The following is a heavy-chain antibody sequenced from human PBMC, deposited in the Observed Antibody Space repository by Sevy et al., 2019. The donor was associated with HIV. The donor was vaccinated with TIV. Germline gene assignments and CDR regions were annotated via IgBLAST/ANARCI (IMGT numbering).Heavy chain of an antibody. J-gene: IGHJ4*02. Sequence: GGFLRLSCAASGFTFRTYALHWVRQAPGKGLEWVAVISYDGSYKNYADSVKGRFTISRDNSKNTLYLQMNSLRADDTALYYCTRDADYDLAWSPSDYWGQGTLVTVSS. CDR1: GFTFRTYA. CDR2: ISYDGSYK. CDR3: TRDADYDLAWSPSDY. D-gene: IGHD3-16*01. V-gene: IGHV3-30-3*01.